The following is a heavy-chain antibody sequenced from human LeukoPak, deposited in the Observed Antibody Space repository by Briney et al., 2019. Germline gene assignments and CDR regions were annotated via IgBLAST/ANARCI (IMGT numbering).Heavy chain of an antibody. CDR2: ISSLGISS. CDR3: AKDMGSRATNLDY. Sequence: GGSLRLSCAASGLTFSNYARSWVRQAPGKGLEWVSSISSLGISSYYADSVKGRFTISRDNSKNTLYLQMNSLRAEDTAVYYCAKDMGSRATNLDYWGQGTLVIVSS. D-gene: IGHD1-26*01. J-gene: IGHJ4*02. CDR1: GLTFSNYA. V-gene: IGHV3-23*01.